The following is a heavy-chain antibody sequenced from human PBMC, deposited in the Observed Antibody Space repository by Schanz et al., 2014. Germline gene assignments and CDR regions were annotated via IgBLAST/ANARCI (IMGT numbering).Heavy chain of an antibody. V-gene: IGHV3-23*04. J-gene: IGHJ6*02. D-gene: IGHD2-15*01. CDR2: ISASGGST. CDR1: GFTFSSYA. CDR3: AKGMGYCSGGTCYDYYYYGLDV. Sequence: EQLVESGGGLVKPGGSLRLSCAASGFTFSSYAMSWVRQAPGKGLEWVSTISASGGSTYYADSVKGRFTISRDNSENTLYLQMNSLSADDTAVFYCAKGMGYCSGGTCYDYYYYGLDVWGQGTTVTVSS.